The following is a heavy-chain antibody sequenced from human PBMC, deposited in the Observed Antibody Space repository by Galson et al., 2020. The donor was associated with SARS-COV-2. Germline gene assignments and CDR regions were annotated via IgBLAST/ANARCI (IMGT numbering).Heavy chain of an antibody. V-gene: IGHV3-74*01. J-gene: IGHJ4*02. D-gene: IGHD3-10*01. Sequence: GGSLRLSCAASGFTFSSSWMYWVRQAPGKGLVWVSRIKSDGTTTNYADSVKGRFTISRDNAKNTLYLQLNSLRAEDTAVYYCTRHLDFYGTGPDFESWGQGTLVTVSS. CDR3: TRHLDFYGTGPDFES. CDR2: IKSDGTTT. CDR1: GFTFSSSW.